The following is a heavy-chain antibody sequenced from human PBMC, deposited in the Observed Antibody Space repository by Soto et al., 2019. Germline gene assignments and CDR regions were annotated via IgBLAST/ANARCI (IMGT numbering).Heavy chain of an antibody. CDR2: IDPSDSYT. CDR3: ARLNRYYYDSSGSPIY. CDR1: GYSFTSYW. Sequence: ESLKISCKGSGYSFTSYWISWVRQMPGKGLEWMGRIDPSDSYTNYSPSFQGHVTISADKSISTAYLQWSSLKASDTAMYYCARLNRYYYDSSGSPIYWGQGTLVTVSS. D-gene: IGHD3-22*01. V-gene: IGHV5-10-1*01. J-gene: IGHJ4*02.